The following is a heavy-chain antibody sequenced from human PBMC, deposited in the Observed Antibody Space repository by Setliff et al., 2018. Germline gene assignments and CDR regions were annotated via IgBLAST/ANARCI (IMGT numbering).Heavy chain of an antibody. Sequence: PSETLSLTCTVSGASISSSRAYWGWIRQPPGKGLECMGTGESTDYNPSLKSRVTISVDRPKNQFSLKLSSVTAADTAVYYCARHKSNGSGSYPSLYMDVWGKGIMVTVSS. J-gene: IGHJ6*03. CDR3: ARHKSNGSGSYPSLYMDV. CDR2: GEST. V-gene: IGHV4-39*01. CDR1: GASISSSRAY. D-gene: IGHD3-10*01.